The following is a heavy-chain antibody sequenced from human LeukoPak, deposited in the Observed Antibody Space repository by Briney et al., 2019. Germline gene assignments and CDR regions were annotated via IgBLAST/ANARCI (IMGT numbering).Heavy chain of an antibody. CDR1: GGSISSGRYY. V-gene: IGHV4-39*01. CDR2: VFYSGST. CDR3: ARLNEGRDYGDNRRDY. Sequence: SETLSLTCTVSGGSISSGRYYWGWVRQPPGKGLEWIGSVFYSGSTSYNPSVGTRITVSIDTSKNQFSLKLHSVTAADTAVYYCARLNEGRDYGDNRRDYWGQGALVTVPS. J-gene: IGHJ4*02. D-gene: IGHD4-17*01.